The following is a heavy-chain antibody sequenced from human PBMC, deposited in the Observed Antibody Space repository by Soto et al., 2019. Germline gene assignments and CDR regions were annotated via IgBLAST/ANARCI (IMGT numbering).Heavy chain of an antibody. CDR1: GGSISSYY. CDR3: ARSGRIGRYFDY. Sequence: SETLSLTCTVSGGSISSYYWSWIRQPPGKGLEWIGYIYYRGSTNYNPSLKSRVTISVDTSKNQFSLKLSSVTAADTAGYYCARSGRIGRYFDYWGQGTRVTGSS. V-gene: IGHV4-59*01. J-gene: IGHJ4*02. D-gene: IGHD2-15*01. CDR2: IYYRGST.